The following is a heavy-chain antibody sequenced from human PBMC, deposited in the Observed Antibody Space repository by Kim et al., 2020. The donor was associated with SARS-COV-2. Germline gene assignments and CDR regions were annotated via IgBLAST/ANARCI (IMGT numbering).Heavy chain of an antibody. CDR2: INPSGGST. Sequence: ASVKVSCKASGYTFTSYYMHWVRQAPGQGLEWMGIINPSGGSTSYAQKFQGRVTMTRDTSTSTVYMELSSLRSEDTAVYYCARDSSSSTSCYTVGGCVYFDYWGQRTLVTVSS. CDR1: GYTFTSYY. J-gene: IGHJ4*02. D-gene: IGHD2-2*02. V-gene: IGHV1-46*01. CDR3: ARDSSSSTSCYTVGGCVYFDY.